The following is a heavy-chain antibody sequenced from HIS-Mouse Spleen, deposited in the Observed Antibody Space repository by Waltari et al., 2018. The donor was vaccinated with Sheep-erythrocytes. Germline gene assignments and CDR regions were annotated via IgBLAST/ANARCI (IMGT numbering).Heavy chain of an antibody. CDR2: IKSKTDGGTT. CDR3: TAGPDAFDI. CDR1: GSAFCNAW. V-gene: IGHV3-15*01. J-gene: IGHJ3*02. Sequence: EVQLLESGGGLVTSGGSLRLSCAASGSAFCNAWMSWVRQAPGKGLEWVGRIKSKTDGGTTDYAAPVKGRFTISRDDSKNTLYLQMNSLKTEDTAVYYCTAGPDAFDIWGQGTMVTVSS.